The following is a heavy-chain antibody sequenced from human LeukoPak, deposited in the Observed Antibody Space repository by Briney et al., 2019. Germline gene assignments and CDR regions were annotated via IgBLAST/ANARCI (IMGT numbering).Heavy chain of an antibody. V-gene: IGHV4-39*01. D-gene: IGHD6-13*01. CDR1: GGSISSSNYY. CDR3: AKSPAAGPGSFYGMDV. CDR2: IYYSGST. Sequence: PSETLSLTCTVSGGSISSSNYYWGWIRQPPGEGLEWIANIYYSGSTYYNPSLKRRVTISLDTSKNQFSLTLSSVTAADTALYYCAKSPAAGPGSFYGMDVWGQGTTVTVSS. J-gene: IGHJ6*02.